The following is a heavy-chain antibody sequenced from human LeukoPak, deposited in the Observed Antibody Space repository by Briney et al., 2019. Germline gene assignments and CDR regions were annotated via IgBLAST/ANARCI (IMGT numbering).Heavy chain of an antibody. J-gene: IGHJ4*02. CDR1: GYTYTEYY. V-gene: IGHV1-2*02. Sequence: ASVKVSCKASGYTYTEYYMHWVRQAPGQGLEWMGWINPNSDATNYAQKFQGRVTMTRDTSISTLYMELSRLRSDDTAVFYCARSLLTYPSDSSFVYWGQGTLVTVSS. D-gene: IGHD3-22*01. CDR2: INPNSDAT. CDR3: ARSLLTYPSDSSFVY.